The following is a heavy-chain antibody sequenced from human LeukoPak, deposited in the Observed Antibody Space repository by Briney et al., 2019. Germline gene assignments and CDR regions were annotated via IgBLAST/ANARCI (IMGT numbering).Heavy chain of an antibody. J-gene: IGHJ4*02. CDR3: ARVVRYNWNPNYFDC. CDR2: IYYSGST. D-gene: IGHD1-20*01. V-gene: IGHV4-59*01. CDR1: GGSISSYY. Sequence: PSETLSLTCTVSGGSISSYYWSWIRQPPGKGLEWIGYIYYSGSTNYNPSLKSRVTISVDTSKNQFSLKLSSVTAADTAVYYCARVVRYNWNPNYFDCWGQGTLVTVSS.